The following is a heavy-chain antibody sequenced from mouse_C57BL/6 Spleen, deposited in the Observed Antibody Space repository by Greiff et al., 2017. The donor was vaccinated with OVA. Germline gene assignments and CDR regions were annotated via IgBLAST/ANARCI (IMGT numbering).Heavy chain of an antibody. J-gene: IGHJ4*01. Sequence: DQLQQSGPELVKPGASVKISCKASGYAFSSSWMNWVKQRPGKGLEWIGRISPGDGDTNYNGKFKGKATLNADTSSRTAYMQLSSLTSEDSAVYFCARYYSNYPLYAMDYWGQGTSVTVSS. CDR1: GYAFSSSW. CDR2: ISPGDGDT. V-gene: IGHV1-82*01. D-gene: IGHD2-5*01. CDR3: ARYYSNYPLYAMDY.